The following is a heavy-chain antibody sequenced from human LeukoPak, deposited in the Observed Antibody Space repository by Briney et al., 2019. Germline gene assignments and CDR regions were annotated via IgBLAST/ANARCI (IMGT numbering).Heavy chain of an antibody. CDR2: IYYSGST. CDR3: AREVRGQLGYFDN. J-gene: IGHJ4*02. V-gene: IGHV4-59*01. Sequence: SETLSLTCTVSGGSISSYYWSWIRQPPGKGLEWIGYIYYSGSTNYNPSLKSRVTISVDTSKDQFSLKLSSVTAADTAVYYCAREVRGQLGYFDNWGQGTLVTVSS. CDR1: GGSISSYY. D-gene: IGHD6-13*01.